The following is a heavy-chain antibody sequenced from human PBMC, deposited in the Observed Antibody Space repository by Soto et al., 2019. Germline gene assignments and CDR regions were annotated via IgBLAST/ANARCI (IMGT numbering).Heavy chain of an antibody. CDR2: IYHSGST. CDR1: GDSISSSSYS. J-gene: IGHJ5*02. Sequence: TLSLTCIVSGDSISSSSYSWSWIRQPQGKGLEWIGYIYHSGSTYYNPSLKSRVTISVDRSKNQFSLKLTSVTAADTAVYYCARVPSPWGQGTLVTVSS. CDR3: ARVPSP. V-gene: IGHV4-30-2*01.